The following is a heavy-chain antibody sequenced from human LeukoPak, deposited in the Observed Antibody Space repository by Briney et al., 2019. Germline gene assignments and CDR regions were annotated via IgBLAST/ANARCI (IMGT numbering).Heavy chain of an antibody. CDR3: AKAQRTIRQYFYDGMDV. Sequence: GGSLRLSCAASGFTFSSYAMSWVRQAPGKGLEWVSGISGSGGSTNYADSVKGRFTISRDNSKNTLYLQMNSLRAEDTAVYFCAKAQRTIRQYFYDGMDVWGQGATVTVSS. D-gene: IGHD3-9*01. V-gene: IGHV3-23*01. CDR2: ISGSGGST. J-gene: IGHJ6*02. CDR1: GFTFSSYA.